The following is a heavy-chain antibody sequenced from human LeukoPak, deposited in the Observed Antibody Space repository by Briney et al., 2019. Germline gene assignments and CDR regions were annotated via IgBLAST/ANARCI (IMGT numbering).Heavy chain of an antibody. Sequence: GGALRLSCAASTFTFSTYWMNWVRHAPGKGLVWLSRISNDGRSTSYADSVKGRFTISRDNAKNTLYLQMNSLRAEDTAVYYCAREDSTTVTFYFDYWGLGTMVAVSS. CDR1: TFTFSTYW. CDR3: AREDSTTVTFYFDY. D-gene: IGHD4-11*01. CDR2: ISNDGRST. V-gene: IGHV3-74*01. J-gene: IGHJ4*02.